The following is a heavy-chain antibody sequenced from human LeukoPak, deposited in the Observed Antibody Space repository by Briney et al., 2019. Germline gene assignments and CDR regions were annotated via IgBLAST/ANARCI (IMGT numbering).Heavy chain of an antibody. Sequence: GGSLRLSCSASGFTFSSYEMNWVRQAPGKGLEWISYITGSGDGTYYADSVKGRFTISRDNVKNSLFLQMNSLTADDTAVYYCARERTAIMSGTAIGGNWGQGTLVTVSS. CDR3: ARERTAIMSGTAIGGN. J-gene: IGHJ4*02. D-gene: IGHD2-8*02. CDR1: GFTFSSYE. CDR2: ITGSGDGT. V-gene: IGHV3-48*03.